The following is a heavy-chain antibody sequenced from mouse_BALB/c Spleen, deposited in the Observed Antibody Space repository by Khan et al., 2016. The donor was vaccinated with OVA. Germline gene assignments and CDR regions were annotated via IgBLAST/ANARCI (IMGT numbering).Heavy chain of an antibody. V-gene: IGHV3-2*02. D-gene: IGHD4-1*01. CDR3: AMGRTY. Sequence: VQLKESGPGLVKPSQSLSLTCTVTGYSITSDYAWNWIRQFPGNKLEWMGYISYSGRTSYNPSLKSRISVTRDTSKNQFFLQLNSVTTVDTATYYCAMGRTYWGQGTLVTVSA. CDR2: ISYSGRT. CDR1: GYSITSDYA. J-gene: IGHJ3*01.